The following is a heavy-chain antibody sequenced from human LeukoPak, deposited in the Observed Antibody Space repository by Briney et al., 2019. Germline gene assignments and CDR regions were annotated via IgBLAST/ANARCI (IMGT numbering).Heavy chain of an antibody. CDR1: AGSTRGYY. D-gene: IGHD6-19*01. CDR3: ARTYSIGWSLGVFDI. J-gene: IGHJ3*02. Sequence: PSETLSLTCIVSAGSTRGYYWSWIRQPPGKGLEWIGYIYYSGSTKYNPSLKSRVTISVDTSRNQFSLRLSSVTAADTAMYYCARTYSIGWSLGVFDIWGQGTMVTVSS. V-gene: IGHV4-59*08. CDR2: IYYSGST.